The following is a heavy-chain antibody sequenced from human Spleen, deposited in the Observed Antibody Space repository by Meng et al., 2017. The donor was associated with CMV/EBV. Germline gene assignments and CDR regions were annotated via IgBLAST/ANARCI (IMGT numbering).Heavy chain of an antibody. V-gene: IGHV1-2*02. CDR2: INPNSGGT. CDR3: ARDPPHYYDSGGYHADY. D-gene: IGHD3-22*01. J-gene: IGHJ4*02. Sequence: YSFINYGISWVRQAPGQGLEWMGWINPNSGGTNYAQKFQGRVTMTRDTSISTAYMELSRLRSDDTAVYYCARDPPHYYDSGGYHADYWGQGTLVTVSS. CDR1: YSFINYG.